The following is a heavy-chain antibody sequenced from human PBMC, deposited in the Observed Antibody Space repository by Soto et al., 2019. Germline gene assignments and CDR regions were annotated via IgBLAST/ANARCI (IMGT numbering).Heavy chain of an antibody. J-gene: IGHJ6*02. D-gene: IGHD2-15*01. V-gene: IGHV1-18*01. Sequence: GASVKVSCKASGYTFTSYGISRVRQAPGQGLEWMGWISAYNGNTNYAQKLQGRVTMTTDTSTSTAYMELRSLRSDDTAVYYCARDGYCSGGSCYFNSVYYYYYGIDVWGQGTTVTVSS. CDR3: ARDGYCSGGSCYFNSVYYYYYGIDV. CDR2: ISAYNGNT. CDR1: GYTFTSYG.